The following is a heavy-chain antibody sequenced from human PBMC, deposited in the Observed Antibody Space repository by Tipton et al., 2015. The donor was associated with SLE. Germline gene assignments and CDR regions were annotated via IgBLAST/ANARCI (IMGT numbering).Heavy chain of an antibody. CDR2: IYYGGGT. D-gene: IGHD2-2*01. CDR1: GDSISNGDDY. CDR3: ERSTDQNWFDP. Sequence: TLSLTCTVSGDSISNGDDYWSWIRQPPGKGLEWLGYIYYGGGTYYNPSLEGRVTISLDTSKNQFSLKLNSVSAADPAVYYCERSTDQNWFDPWGQGTLVTVSS. V-gene: IGHV4-31*03. J-gene: IGHJ5*02.